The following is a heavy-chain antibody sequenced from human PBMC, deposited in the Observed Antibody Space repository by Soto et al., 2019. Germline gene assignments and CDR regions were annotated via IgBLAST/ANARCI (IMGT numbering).Heavy chain of an antibody. V-gene: IGHV4-39*07. J-gene: IGHJ4*02. CDR2: FHYSEST. CDR3: ARDKITGLFDY. Sequence: SETLSLTCTVSGGSISSGPYSWGWIRQPPGEGLEWIGTFHYSESTYYNPSLESRVTISVDTSKNQFSLKLTSVTAADTAVYYCARDKITGLFDYWGQGTLVTVSS. D-gene: IGHD2-8*02. CDR1: GGSISSGPYS.